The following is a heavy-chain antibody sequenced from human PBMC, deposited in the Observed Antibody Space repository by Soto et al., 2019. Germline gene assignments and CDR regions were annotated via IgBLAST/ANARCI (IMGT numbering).Heavy chain of an antibody. CDR2: INPNSGGT. CDR3: ARYPYYYDSSGYKYFQH. Sequence: ASVKVSCKASGYTFTGYYMHCVRQAPGQGLEWMGWINPNSGGTNYAQKFQGWVTMTRDTSISTAYMELSRLRSDDTAVYYCARYPYYYDSSGYKYFQHWGQGTLVTVSS. V-gene: IGHV1-2*04. D-gene: IGHD3-22*01. J-gene: IGHJ1*01. CDR1: GYTFTGYY.